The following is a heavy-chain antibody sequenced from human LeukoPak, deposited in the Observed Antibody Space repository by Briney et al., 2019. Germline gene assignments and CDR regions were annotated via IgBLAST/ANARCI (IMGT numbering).Heavy chain of an antibody. CDR3: ARDFRSYSSSSLYFDY. V-gene: IGHV3-48*01. J-gene: IGHJ4*02. Sequence: GGSLRLSCAASGFPFSSYWMHWVRQVPGKGLEWVSYISSSSTTIYYADSVKGRFTISRDNAENSLYLQMNSLRAEDTAVFYCARDFRSYSSSSLYFDYWGQGTLVTVSS. D-gene: IGHD6-6*01. CDR2: ISSSSTTI. CDR1: GFPFSSYW.